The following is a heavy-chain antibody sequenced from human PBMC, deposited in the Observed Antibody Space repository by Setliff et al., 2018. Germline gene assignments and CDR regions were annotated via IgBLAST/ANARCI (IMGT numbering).Heavy chain of an antibody. CDR3: ARDYYDSSGYYDYFDY. Sequence: GGSLRLSCAASGFTFSRYWMSWVRQAPGRGLEWVANIKEDGSEKYYVDSVKGRFTMSRDNAKNSLYLQMNSLRAEDTAVYYCARDYYDSSGYYDYFDYWGQGTLVTVSS. CDR1: GFTFSRYW. CDR2: IKEDGSEK. D-gene: IGHD3-22*01. V-gene: IGHV3-7*01. J-gene: IGHJ4*02.